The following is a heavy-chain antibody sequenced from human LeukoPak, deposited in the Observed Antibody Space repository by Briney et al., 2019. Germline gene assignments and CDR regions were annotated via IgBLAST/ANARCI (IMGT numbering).Heavy chain of an antibody. CDR3: ARGPNLFDWLLFLDY. Sequence: ASVKVSCKASGYTFTDYYMHWVRQAPGQGLEWMGWINPNTGVTNYAQKFQGRVTMTRDTSISTVYMELSRLRSDDTAVYFCARGPNLFDWLLFLDYWGQGTLVTVSS. D-gene: IGHD3-9*01. CDR1: GYTFTDYY. CDR2: INPNTGVT. V-gene: IGHV1-2*02. J-gene: IGHJ4*02.